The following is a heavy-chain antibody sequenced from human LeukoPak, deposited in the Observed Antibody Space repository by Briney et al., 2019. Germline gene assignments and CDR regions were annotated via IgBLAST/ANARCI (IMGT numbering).Heavy chain of an antibody. CDR2: ISAYNGNT. V-gene: IGHV1-18*01. D-gene: IGHD3-22*01. J-gene: IGHJ4*02. Sequence: GASVKVSCKASGYTFTSYGISWVRQAPGQGLEWMGWISAYNGNTNYAQKLQGRVTMTTDTSTSTAYMELRSLRSDDTAVYNCARDGDSSGYYPSDYWGQGTLVTVSS. CDR1: GYTFTSYG. CDR3: ARDGDSSGYYPSDY.